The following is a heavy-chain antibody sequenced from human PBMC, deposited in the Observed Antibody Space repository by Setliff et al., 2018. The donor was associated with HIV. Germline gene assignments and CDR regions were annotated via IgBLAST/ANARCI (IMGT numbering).Heavy chain of an antibody. D-gene: IGHD5-12*01. V-gene: IGHV3-15*01. Sequence: PGGSLRLSCVASGLTFTHAWMNRVRRAPGKGLEWVGRVKSESDGGAIDYAAPVRGRFTISRDVSKQTLYLQMNGLRLEDTATYYCATVTRNTGYAGTFYFYMDVWGKGTTVTVSS. CDR1: GLTFTHAW. CDR3: ATVTRNTGYAGTFYFYMDV. CDR2: VKSESDGGAI. J-gene: IGHJ6*03.